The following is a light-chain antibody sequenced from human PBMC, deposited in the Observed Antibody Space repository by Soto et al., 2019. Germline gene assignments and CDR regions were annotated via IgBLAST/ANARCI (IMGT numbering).Light chain of an antibody. CDR3: KQYNNWRT. Sequence: EIVMTQSPATLSLSPGERATLSCRASQSVSSNLAWYQQEPGQAPGLRIYGASIRATGIPARFSSNGSGTEFTLNNSTLQSQDFAVYYVKQYNNWRTFGPGTKVDIK. CDR1: QSVSSN. J-gene: IGKJ3*01. V-gene: IGKV3D-15*03. CDR2: GAS.